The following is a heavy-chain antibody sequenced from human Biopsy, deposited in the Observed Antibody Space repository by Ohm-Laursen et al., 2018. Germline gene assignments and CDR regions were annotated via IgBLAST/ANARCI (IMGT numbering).Heavy chain of an antibody. Sequence: PSETLSLTCVVFGRTFSDYRWTWIRQPPGKGLEWIGQINQSGSINYNPSLKSRVTISADASKYEFSLRLTSVTAADTAVYFCGNEVYGRDYWGLGARVTVSS. CDR3: GNEVYGRDY. D-gene: IGHD4-17*01. J-gene: IGHJ4*02. CDR1: GRTFSDYR. CDR2: INQSGSI. V-gene: IGHV4-34*08.